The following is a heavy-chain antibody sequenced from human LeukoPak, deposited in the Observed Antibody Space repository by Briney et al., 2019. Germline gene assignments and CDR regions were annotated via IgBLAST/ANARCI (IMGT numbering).Heavy chain of an antibody. V-gene: IGHV3-23*01. CDR1: GFTVSSNY. CDR3: AKDALTREWFGEATFDY. CDR2: ISGSGGST. Sequence: PGGSLRLSCAASGFTVSSNYMSWVRQAPGKGLEWVSAISGSGGSTYYADSVKGRFTISRDNSKNTLYLQMNSLRAEDTAVYYCAKDALTREWFGEATFDYWGQGTLVTVSS. J-gene: IGHJ4*02. D-gene: IGHD3-10*01.